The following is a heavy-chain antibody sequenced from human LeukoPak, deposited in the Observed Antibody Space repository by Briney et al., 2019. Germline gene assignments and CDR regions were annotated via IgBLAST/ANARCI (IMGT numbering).Heavy chain of an antibody. CDR1: GDSISSGNW. CDR3: ARGLVDTGRSRFDY. Sequence: SGTLSLTCAVSGDSISSGNWWSWVRQPPGKGLEWIGEIHHSGSTNYNPSLKNRVTISVDKPNNQLSLKMTSVTAADTAVYYCARGLVDTGRSRFDYWGQGTLVTVSS. D-gene: IGHD5-12*01. V-gene: IGHV4-4*02. J-gene: IGHJ4*02. CDR2: IHHSGST.